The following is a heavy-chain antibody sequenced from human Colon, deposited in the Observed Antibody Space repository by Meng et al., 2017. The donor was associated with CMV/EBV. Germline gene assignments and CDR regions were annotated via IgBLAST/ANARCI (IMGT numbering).Heavy chain of an antibody. Sequence: GESLKISCAASGFSFGNHVMTWVRQAPGKGLEHISLIYSSGSRTFYADSVKGRFYVYRDNPENTLYLQMTGLTAEDTAIYYCARCRPSSEYSCEGLLLDYWGQGTLVTVS. V-gene: IGHV3-23*05. CDR2: IYSSGSRT. J-gene: IGHJ4*02. D-gene: IGHD6-25*01. CDR3: ARCRPSSEYSCEGLLLDY. CDR1: GFSFGNHV.